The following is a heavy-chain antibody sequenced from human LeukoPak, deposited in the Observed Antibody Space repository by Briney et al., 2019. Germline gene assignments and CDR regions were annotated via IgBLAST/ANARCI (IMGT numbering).Heavy chain of an antibody. Sequence: ASVKVSCKDSGYTFTSYDINWVRQATGQGLEWMGWMNPNSGNTGYAQKFQGRVTITRNTSISTAYMELSSLRSEDTALYYCARALTIVTIFGVVHRRDAFDIWGQGTMVTVSS. CDR3: ARALTIVTIFGVVHRRDAFDI. J-gene: IGHJ3*02. CDR2: MNPNSGNT. V-gene: IGHV1-8*03. D-gene: IGHD3-3*01. CDR1: GYTFTSYD.